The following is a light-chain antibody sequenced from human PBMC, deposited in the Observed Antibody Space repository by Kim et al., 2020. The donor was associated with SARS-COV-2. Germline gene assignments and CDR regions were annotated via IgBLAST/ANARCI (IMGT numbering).Light chain of an antibody. Sequence: GKTVTISCTRSSGSIARTNVQWYQQRPGTSPTAVIFENNQRPSGVPDRFSGSIDGSSNSASLTISGLKTEDEADYYCQSFDSNIQVFGGGTKVTVL. CDR3: QSFDSNIQV. CDR1: SGSIARTN. V-gene: IGLV6-57*01. J-gene: IGLJ3*02. CDR2: ENN.